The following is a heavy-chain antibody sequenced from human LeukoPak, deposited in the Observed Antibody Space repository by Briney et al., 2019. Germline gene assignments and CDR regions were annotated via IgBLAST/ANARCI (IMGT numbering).Heavy chain of an antibody. CDR2: ISSSSSYI. Sequence: PGGSLRLSCAASGFTFSSYSMNWVRQAPGKGLEWVSSISSSSSYIYYADSVKGRFTISRDNSKNTLYLQMNSLRAEDTAVYYCAKDQQWLVPRVNLDYWGQGTLVTVSS. CDR3: AKDQQWLVPRVNLDY. D-gene: IGHD6-19*01. V-gene: IGHV3-21*04. J-gene: IGHJ4*02. CDR1: GFTFSSYS.